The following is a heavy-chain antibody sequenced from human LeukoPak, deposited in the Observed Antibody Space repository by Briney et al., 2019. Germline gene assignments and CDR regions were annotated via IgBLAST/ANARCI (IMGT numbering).Heavy chain of an antibody. J-gene: IGHJ4*02. CDR1: GFIFSNHA. V-gene: IGHV3-23*01. Sequence: GGSLRLSCAASGFIFSNHAMSWVRQAPGKGLQWFSAISASGGTTYYADSVKGRFTISRDPSKNTLFLQMTSLRADDTALYYCAKGHPISGWTPDYWGQGTLVTVSS. CDR3: AKGHPISGWTPDY. CDR2: ISASGGTT. D-gene: IGHD6-19*01.